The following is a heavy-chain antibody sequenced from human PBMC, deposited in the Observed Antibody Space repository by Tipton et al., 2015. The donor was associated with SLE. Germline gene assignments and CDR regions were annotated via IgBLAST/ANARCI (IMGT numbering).Heavy chain of an antibody. CDR2: IYTSGST. J-gene: IGHJ3*02. D-gene: IGHD2-8*02. CDR1: GGSISSYY. CDR3: ARGRAGYCTGGVCMGDAFDI. V-gene: IGHV4-4*07. Sequence: TLSLTCTVSGGSISSYYWSWIRQPAGKGLEWIGRIYTSGSTNYNPSLKSRVTISVDTSKNQFSLKLSSVTAADTAVYYCARGRAGYCTGGVCMGDAFDIWGQGTMVTVSS.